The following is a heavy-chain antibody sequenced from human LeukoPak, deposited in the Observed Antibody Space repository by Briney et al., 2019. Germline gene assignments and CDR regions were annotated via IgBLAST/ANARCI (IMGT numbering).Heavy chain of an antibody. CDR3: ARGLNYYDSSGYK. CDR2: INHSGST. D-gene: IGHD3-22*01. Sequence: SETLSLTCAVYGGSFSGYYWSWIRQPPGKGLEWIGEINHSGSTNYNPSLKSRVTISVDTSKNQFSLKLSSVTAADTAVYYCARGLNYYDSSGYKWGQGTLVTVSS. CDR1: GGSFSGYY. V-gene: IGHV4-34*01. J-gene: IGHJ4*02.